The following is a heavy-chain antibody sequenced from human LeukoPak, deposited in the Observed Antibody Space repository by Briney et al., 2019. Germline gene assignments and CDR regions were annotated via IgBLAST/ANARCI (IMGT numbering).Heavy chain of an antibody. J-gene: IGHJ4*02. V-gene: IGHV4-38-2*02. Sequence: PSETLSLTCTVSGYSISSGYYWGWIRQPPGKGLEWIGQIHYSGSTNYNPSLKSRLTISVDTSKNQFSLRLSSVTAADTAVYYCAKEDGYNPYWSQGTLVTVSS. CDR3: AKEDGYNPY. CDR1: GYSISSGYY. CDR2: IHYSGST. D-gene: IGHD5-24*01.